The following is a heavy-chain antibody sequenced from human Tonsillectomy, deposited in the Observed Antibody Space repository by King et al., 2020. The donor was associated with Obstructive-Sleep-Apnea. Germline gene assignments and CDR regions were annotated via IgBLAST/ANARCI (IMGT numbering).Heavy chain of an antibody. CDR2: ISFDVNIK. CDR3: ARDLATGATSGFDY. D-gene: IGHD1-1*01. Sequence: VQLVESGGGVVQPGRSLRLSCAASGFTFSTYTMHWVRQAPGKGLEWLAVISFDVNIKYYADSGKGRLTISRDNSKDTLYLQMNSLRAEDTAVYYCARDLATGATSGFDYWGQGTLVTVSS. J-gene: IGHJ4*02. CDR1: GFTFSTYT. V-gene: IGHV3-30*04.